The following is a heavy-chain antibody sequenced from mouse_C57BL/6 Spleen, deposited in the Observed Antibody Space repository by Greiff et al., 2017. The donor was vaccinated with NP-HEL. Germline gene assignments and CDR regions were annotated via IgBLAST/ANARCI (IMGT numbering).Heavy chain of an antibody. Sequence: QVQLQQPGAELVKPGASVKLSCKASGYTFTSYWMHWVKQRPGQGLEWIGMIHPNSGSTNYNEKFKSKATLTVDKSSSTAYMQLSSLTSEDSAVYYCASIPLLPYFDYWGQGTTLTVSS. D-gene: IGHD2-12*01. CDR1: GYTFTSYW. CDR3: ASIPLLPYFDY. CDR2: IHPNSGST. J-gene: IGHJ2*01. V-gene: IGHV1-64*01.